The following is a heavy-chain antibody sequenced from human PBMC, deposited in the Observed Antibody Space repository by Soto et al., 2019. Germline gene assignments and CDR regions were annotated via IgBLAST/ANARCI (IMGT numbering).Heavy chain of an antibody. J-gene: IGHJ4*02. CDR2: IWYDGSNK. V-gene: IGHV3-33*01. D-gene: IGHD3-16*01. CDR1: GFTFSSYG. CDR3: ARDEPFGLGGLFDY. Sequence: QVQLVESGGGVVQPGRSLRLSCAASGFTFSSYGMHWVRQAPGKGLEWVAVIWYDGSNKYYADSVKGRFTISRDNSKNTLYLQMNSLRAEDTAVYYCARDEPFGLGGLFDYWGQGTLVTVSS.